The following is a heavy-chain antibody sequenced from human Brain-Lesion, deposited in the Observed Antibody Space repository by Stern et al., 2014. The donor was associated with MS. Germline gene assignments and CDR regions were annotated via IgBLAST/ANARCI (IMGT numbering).Heavy chain of an antibody. CDR2: IHPSGSA. CDR1: GGSISSGSDY. D-gene: IGHD5-18*01. V-gene: IGHV4-61*02. Sequence: QLVQSGPGLVKPSQTLSLTCTVSGGSISSGSDYWSWIRQPVGKGLEWIGRIHPSGSAFYTPYLKRPVTISTDTSMNQFSLELNSATAADTAIYYCASGYRIFDYWGQGILVTVSS. J-gene: IGHJ4*02. CDR3: ASGYRIFDY.